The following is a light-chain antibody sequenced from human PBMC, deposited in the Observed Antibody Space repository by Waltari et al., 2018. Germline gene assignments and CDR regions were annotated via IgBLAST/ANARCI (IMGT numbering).Light chain of an antibody. CDR2: YDT. J-gene: IGLJ3*02. V-gene: IGLV3-21*01. CDR3: QVWDDTTNSGV. Sequence: YVLTQPPSVSVAPGKTATLTCGGENIESKSVNWYQQKAGQAPVLVLFYDTDRPSGIPDRFSGSNSGNTATLTISWVEAGDEAEYHCQVWDDTTNSGVFGGGTRLTVL. CDR1: NIESKS.